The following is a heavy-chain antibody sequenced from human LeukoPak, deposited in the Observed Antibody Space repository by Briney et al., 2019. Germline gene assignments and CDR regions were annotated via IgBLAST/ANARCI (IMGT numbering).Heavy chain of an antibody. CDR2: IYPGDSDT. Sequence: GESLKISCKGSGYSFTSYWIGWVRQMPGKGLEWMGIIYPGDSDTRYSPSFQGQVTISADKSISTAYLQRSSLKASDTAMYYCARWYYDSSGYYFFDYWGQGTLVTVSS. V-gene: IGHV5-51*01. D-gene: IGHD3-22*01. CDR3: ARWYYDSSGYYFFDY. CDR1: GYSFTSYW. J-gene: IGHJ4*02.